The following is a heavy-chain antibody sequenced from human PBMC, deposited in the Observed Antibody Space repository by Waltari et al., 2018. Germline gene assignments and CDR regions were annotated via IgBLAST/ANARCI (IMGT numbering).Heavy chain of an antibody. J-gene: IGHJ6*02. D-gene: IGHD1-1*01. CDR3: ARQRRRPGTRNYGMDV. CDR1: GGSFSGYY. Sequence: QVQLQQWGAGLLKPSETLSLTCAVYGGSFSGYYWSWIRQPPGKGLEWIGEINHSGSTDYNPSLKSRVTISVDTSKNRFSLKLSSVTAADTAVYYCARQRRRPGTRNYGMDVWGQGTTVTVSS. CDR2: INHSGST. V-gene: IGHV4-34*01.